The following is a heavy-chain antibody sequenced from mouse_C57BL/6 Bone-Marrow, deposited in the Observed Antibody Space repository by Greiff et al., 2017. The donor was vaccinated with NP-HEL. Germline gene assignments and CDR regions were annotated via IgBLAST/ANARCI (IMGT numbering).Heavy chain of an antibody. V-gene: IGHV1-55*01. J-gene: IGHJ3*01. CDR3: ARRAYYYGSSSFAY. Sequence: QVQLQQSGAELVKPGASVKMSCKASGYTFTSYWITWVKQRPGQGLEWIGDIYPGSGSTNYNEKFKSKATLTVDTSSSTAYMQLSSLTSEDSAVYYCARRAYYYGSSSFAYWGQGTLVTVSA. CDR2: IYPGSGST. D-gene: IGHD1-1*01. CDR1: GYTFTSYW.